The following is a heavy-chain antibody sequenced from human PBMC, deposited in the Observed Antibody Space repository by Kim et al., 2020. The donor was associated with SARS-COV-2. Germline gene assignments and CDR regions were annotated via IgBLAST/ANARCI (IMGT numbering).Heavy chain of an antibody. CDR1: GFNFSDYY. CDR2: ISSSRTFT. J-gene: IGHJ4*02. D-gene: IGHD3-3*02. CDR3: ARVLAPRQCPDY. Sequence: GGSLRLSCAASGFNFSDYYMSWIRQAPGKGLEWVSYISSSRTFTNYADSVRGRFTISRDDAKNSVYLQMNSLRAEDTAVYYCARVLAPRQCPDYWGPGTLVTVSS. V-gene: IGHV3-11*05.